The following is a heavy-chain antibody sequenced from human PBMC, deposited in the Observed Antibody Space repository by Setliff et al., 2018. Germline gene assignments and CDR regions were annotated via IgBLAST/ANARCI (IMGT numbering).Heavy chain of an antibody. J-gene: IGHJ4*02. D-gene: IGHD2-2*01. CDR1: GVSVNSLTW. V-gene: IGHV4-28*03. CDR2: IYHDGNP. CDR3: TRGGERYHTAN. Sequence: SETLSLTCAVSGVSVNSLTWWSWVRQTPGKGPEWIGFIYHDGNPKFNPSVNYNPSPKSRITMSIDKSKNQFSLNLRSVTAADTAVYYCTRGGERYHTANWGQGALVTVSS.